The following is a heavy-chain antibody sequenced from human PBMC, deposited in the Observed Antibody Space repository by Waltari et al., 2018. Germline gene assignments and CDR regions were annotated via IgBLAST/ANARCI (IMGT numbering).Heavy chain of an antibody. D-gene: IGHD3-3*01. V-gene: IGHV1-18*01. CDR3: ARDDFWSDNYYYYMDV. CDR2: VRAYNGYP. Sequence: QAPLVQSGAEGQQPGPSVTVYCKASGFTVSSTGISWVRQAPGQGLEWMGWVRAYNGYPNYAQKFQGRVTMTTEPSTNTVYLELTSLTYDDTAVYYCARDDFWSDNYYYYMDVWGEGTTVTVSS. CDR1: GFTVSSTG. J-gene: IGHJ6*03.